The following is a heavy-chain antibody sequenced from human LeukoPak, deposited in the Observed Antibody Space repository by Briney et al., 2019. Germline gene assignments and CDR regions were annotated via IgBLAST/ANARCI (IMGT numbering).Heavy chain of an antibody. V-gene: IGHV4-4*02. CDR3: ARGSRYCGGDCYSPWRGQGS. Sequence: SGALSLTCAVSGGSLSSSNWWRWVRQPPGKGVEWVGEIYYSWSTNYNPSLKSRVTISVDKSKNQFSLKLSSVTAADTAVYYCARGSRYCGGDCYSPWRGQGSWGQGTLVTVSS. CDR1: GGSLSSSNW. D-gene: IGHD2-21*02. CDR2: IYYSWST. J-gene: IGHJ5*02.